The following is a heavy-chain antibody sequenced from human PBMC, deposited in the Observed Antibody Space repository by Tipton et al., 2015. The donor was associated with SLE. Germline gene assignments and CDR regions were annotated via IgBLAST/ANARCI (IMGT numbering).Heavy chain of an antibody. Sequence: TLSLTCTVSGGSFSSDTYLWGWIRQPPGKGLEWIGDIYYTGSTYYNPSLKSRATISVDTSKNQFSLKLSSVTAADTAVYYCAGRGDLVVVTAYLDYWGQGTLVTVSS. J-gene: IGHJ4*02. CDR2: IYYTGST. CDR1: GGSFSSDTYL. CDR3: AGRGDLVVVTAYLDY. V-gene: IGHV4-39*07. D-gene: IGHD2-21*02.